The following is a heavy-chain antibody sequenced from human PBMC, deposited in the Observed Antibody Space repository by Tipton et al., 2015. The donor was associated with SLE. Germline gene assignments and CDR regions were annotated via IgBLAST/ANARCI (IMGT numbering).Heavy chain of an antibody. CDR3: ARHFSGSYSFDD. V-gene: IGHV4-4*07. D-gene: IGHD1-26*01. J-gene: IGHJ4*02. CDR1: GGSISSYY. CDR2: IHSSGST. Sequence: TLSLTCTVFGGSISSYYWSWIRQPAGKGLEWIGQIHSSGSTSYNPSLKSRVSISVDMSKNQVSLKLSSVTAADTALYYCARHFSGSYSFDDWGQGKLVTVSS.